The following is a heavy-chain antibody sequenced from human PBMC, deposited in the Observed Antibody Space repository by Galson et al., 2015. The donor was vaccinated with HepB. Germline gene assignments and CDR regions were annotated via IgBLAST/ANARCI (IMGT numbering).Heavy chain of an antibody. J-gene: IGHJ3*02. CDR1: GFTFSTYD. V-gene: IGHV3-13*05. Sequence: SLRLSCAASGFTFSTYDLHWVRQVTGKGLEWVSAISTDGDPFYADSVRGRFTISRENAKNSWYLQMNSLRVKDTAVYYCAGVRWVDRAFDIWGQGKMVTVSS. CDR3: AGVRWVDRAFDI. CDR2: ISTDGDP. D-gene: IGHD4-23*01.